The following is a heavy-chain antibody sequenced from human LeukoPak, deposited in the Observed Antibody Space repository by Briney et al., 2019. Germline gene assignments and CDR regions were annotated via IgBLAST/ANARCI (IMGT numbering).Heavy chain of an antibody. CDR2: ISSSSSYI. D-gene: IGHD6-6*01. CDR1: GFTFSSYS. J-gene: IGHJ4*02. Sequence: GRSLRLSCAASGFTFSSYSMNWVRQAPGKGLEWVSSISSSSSYIYYADSVKGRFTISRDNAKNSLYLQMNSLRAEDTAVYYCARVKQKLVPSIDYWGQGTLVTVSS. CDR3: ARVKQKLVPSIDY. V-gene: IGHV3-21*01.